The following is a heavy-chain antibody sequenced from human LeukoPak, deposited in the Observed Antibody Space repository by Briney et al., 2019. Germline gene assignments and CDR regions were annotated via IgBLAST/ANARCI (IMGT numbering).Heavy chain of an antibody. Sequence: HPRGSLRLSCAASGFTFSSYWMHWVRQAPGKGLVWVSRINSDGSSTSYADSVKGRFTISRDNAKNTLYLQMNSLRAEDTAVYYCARARSSGWYFYWGQGTLVTVPS. J-gene: IGHJ4*02. CDR2: INSDGSST. CDR1: GFTFSSYW. D-gene: IGHD6-19*01. CDR3: ARARSSGWYFY. V-gene: IGHV3-74*01.